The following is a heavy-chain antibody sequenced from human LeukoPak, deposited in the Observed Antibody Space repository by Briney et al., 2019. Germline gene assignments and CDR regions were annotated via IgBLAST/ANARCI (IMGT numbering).Heavy chain of an antibody. CDR3: TRMTTGHDY. J-gene: IGHJ4*02. Sequence: PSETLSLTCALSVVSFDDYYWIWVRQTPGKGLEWIGEINHSGYTNDSPSLKSRVTLSIDTSRKQFSLNLWSVTVADAGIYYCTRMTTGHDYWGQGTLVTVSS. CDR2: INHSGYT. V-gene: IGHV4-34*01. CDR1: VVSFDDYY. D-gene: IGHD4-17*01.